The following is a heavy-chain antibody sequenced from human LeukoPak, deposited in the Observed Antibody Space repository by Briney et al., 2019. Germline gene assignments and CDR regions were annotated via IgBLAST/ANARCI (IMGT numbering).Heavy chain of an antibody. Sequence: PGGSLRLSCAASGFTVSNNYMSWVRQAPGKGLEWVSVIYSGGSTYYADSVKGRFTISRDTSKNTLSLQMNSLRAEDTAVYYCTTFGSSGGDAFDIWGQGTMVTVSS. D-gene: IGHD1-26*01. CDR2: IYSGGST. V-gene: IGHV3-53*01. CDR3: TTFGSSGGDAFDI. CDR1: GFTVSNNY. J-gene: IGHJ3*02.